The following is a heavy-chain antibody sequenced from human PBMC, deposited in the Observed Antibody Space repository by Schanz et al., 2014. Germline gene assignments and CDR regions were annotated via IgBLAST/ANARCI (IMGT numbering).Heavy chain of an antibody. V-gene: IGHV1-69*02. CDR1: GGTFSRYP. Sequence: ETVSCEASGGTFSRYPITWVRQAPGQGLEWMGKIIPVPGLANYAQKFQGRVTITADKSSSSFYLELSPLKYEDTAVYYPARRDGIVDICGKGTRVDGSS. CDR2: IIPVPGLA. J-gene: IGHJ3*02. CDR3: ARRDGIVDI. D-gene: IGHD3-22*01.